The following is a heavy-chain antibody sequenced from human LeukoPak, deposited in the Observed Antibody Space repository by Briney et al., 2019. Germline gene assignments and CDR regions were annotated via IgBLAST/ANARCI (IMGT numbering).Heavy chain of an antibody. CDR1: GGSTSSGSYD. CDR3: TKGRGI. CDR2: IYTSGSS. V-gene: IGHV4-61*09. Sequence: LSETLSLTCTVSGGSTSSGSYDWYWIRQPAGKGLEWIGHIYTSGSSNYSPSLKSRVTISVDTSKNQFSLKLTSVTAADTAVYYCTKGRGIWGQGTLVTVSS. J-gene: IGHJ4*02. D-gene: IGHD3-10*01.